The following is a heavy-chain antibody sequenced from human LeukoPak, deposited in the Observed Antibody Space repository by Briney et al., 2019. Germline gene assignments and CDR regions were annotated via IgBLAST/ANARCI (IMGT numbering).Heavy chain of an antibody. CDR3: ARIHGSGTYYNPQNWFDP. Sequence: SETLSLTCTVSGYSISSGYYWGWIRPPPGKGLEWIGSIHQSGNTFYNPSLKSRVTISVDTSKNQFSLKLRSVTAADTAVYHCARIHGSGTYYNPQNWFDPWGQGTLVTVST. CDR2: IHQSGNT. D-gene: IGHD3-10*01. J-gene: IGHJ5*02. V-gene: IGHV4-38-2*02. CDR1: GYSISSGYY.